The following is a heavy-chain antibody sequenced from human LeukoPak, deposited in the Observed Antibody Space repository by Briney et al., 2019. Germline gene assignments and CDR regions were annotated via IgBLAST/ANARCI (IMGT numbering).Heavy chain of an antibody. V-gene: IGHV4-59*11. CDR3: ARGRASPPCFFDY. Sequence: PSETLSLTCNVSGDSISSHYWTWIRQPPGKGLEWIGYVHYSGSTNSKPSLKSRVTLSVDTSKNQFSLKLSSVTAADTAIYYCARGRASPPCFFDYWGQGALVTVSS. J-gene: IGHJ4*02. CDR1: GDSISSHY. CDR2: VHYSGST.